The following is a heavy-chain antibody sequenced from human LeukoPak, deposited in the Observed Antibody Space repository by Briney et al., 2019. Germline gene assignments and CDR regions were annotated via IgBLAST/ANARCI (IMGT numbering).Heavy chain of an antibody. CDR1: GFTFSSYS. CDR3: ARDVYDSSGNIDY. V-gene: IGHV3-21*01. J-gene: IGHJ4*02. D-gene: IGHD3-22*01. Sequence: PGGSLRLSCAASGFTFSSYSMNWVRQAPGKGLEWVSSISSSSSYIYYADSVKGRFTISRDNAKNSLYLQMNSLRAEDTAVYYCARDVYDSSGNIDYWGQGTLVTASS. CDR2: ISSSSSYI.